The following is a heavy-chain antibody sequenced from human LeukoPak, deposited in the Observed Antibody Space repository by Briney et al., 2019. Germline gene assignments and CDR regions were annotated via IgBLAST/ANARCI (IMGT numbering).Heavy chain of an antibody. CDR3: TRAGRYCSGGSCYSFY. Sequence: PGGSLRLSCTASGFTFGDYAMSWFRQAPGEGLEWVGFIRSKAHGGTTEYAASVKGRFTISRGDSKSIAYLQMDSLKTEDTAVYYCTRAGRYCSGGSCYSFYWGQGTLVTVSS. CDR1: GFTFGDYA. CDR2: IRSKAHGGTT. V-gene: IGHV3-49*03. D-gene: IGHD2-15*01. J-gene: IGHJ4*02.